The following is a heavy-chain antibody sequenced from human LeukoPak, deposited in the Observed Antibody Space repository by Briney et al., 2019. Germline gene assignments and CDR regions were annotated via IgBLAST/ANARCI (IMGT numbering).Heavy chain of an antibody. D-gene: IGHD5-18*01. CDR3: GNDFYTAMAG. CDR1: GFTLSSSG. V-gene: IGHV3-74*01. J-gene: IGHJ1*01. Sequence: GGSLRLSCAAPGFTLSSSGMDWGPQAPGKGLVWVSRINSDGSSTSYADSVKGRFTISRDNAKNTLYLQMNSLRAEDTAVYYCGNDFYTAMAGWGEGPLVTVSS. CDR2: INSDGSST.